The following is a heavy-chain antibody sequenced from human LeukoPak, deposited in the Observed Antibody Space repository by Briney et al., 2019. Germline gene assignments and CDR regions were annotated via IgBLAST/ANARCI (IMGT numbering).Heavy chain of an antibody. J-gene: IGHJ5*02. CDR2: IYYSGST. D-gene: IGHD2-2*01. Sequence: PSETLSLTCTVSGGSISSYYWSWIRQPPGKGLEWIGYIYYSGSTNYHPSPKSRVTISVDTSKNQFSLKLSSVTAADTAVYYCARARGGYCSSTSCLNNWFAPWGQGTLVTVSS. V-gene: IGHV4-59*01. CDR3: ARARGGYCSSTSCLNNWFAP. CDR1: GGSISSYY.